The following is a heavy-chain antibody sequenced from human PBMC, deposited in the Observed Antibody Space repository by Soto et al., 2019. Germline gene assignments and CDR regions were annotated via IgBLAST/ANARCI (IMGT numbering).Heavy chain of an antibody. CDR3: ARATTGIADFDS. CDR2: IASSGRDT. J-gene: IGHJ4*02. Sequence: EVQLLESGGGLVQPGGSLRLSWTTSGFTFSRRGINWVRQAPGKGLEWVSGIASSGRDTYYADSVKGRFTISRDNSKDTLFLQLHNLRAEDTAVYYCARATTGIADFDSWGQGTLVTVST. D-gene: IGHD1-1*01. V-gene: IGHV3-23*01. CDR1: GFTFSRRG.